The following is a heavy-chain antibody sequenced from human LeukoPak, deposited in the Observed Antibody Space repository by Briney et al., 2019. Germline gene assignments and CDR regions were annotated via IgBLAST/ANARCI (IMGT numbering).Heavy chain of an antibody. D-gene: IGHD6-19*01. Sequence: GGSLRLSCAASGFTFSRYAMHWVRQGPGKGLEWFAYIAHHGSNTYYADSVKGRFAISRDNSKRTLYLQMNSLRGDDTAVYYCARGGLSSAASFDYGGQGTLVTVSS. CDR1: GFTFSRYA. J-gene: IGHJ4*02. CDR3: ARGGLSSAASFDY. CDR2: IAHHGSNT. V-gene: IGHV3-30*02.